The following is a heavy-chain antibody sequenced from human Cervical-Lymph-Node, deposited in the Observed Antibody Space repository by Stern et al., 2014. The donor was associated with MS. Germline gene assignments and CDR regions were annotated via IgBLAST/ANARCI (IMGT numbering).Heavy chain of an antibody. V-gene: IGHV3-23*01. CDR1: GFTFSSHG. Sequence: EVQLLESGGNLVQPGGSLRLSCAASGFTFSSHGMSWVRQAPGKGLELISTISNSGDGTYYRYSVTGRFTISRDNSKNTVFLQMNSLRVKDTALYDCAKASRTSMFDYWGQGTLVTVSS. CDR2: ISNSGDGT. J-gene: IGHJ4*02. CDR3: AKASRTSMFDY. D-gene: IGHD2/OR15-2a*01.